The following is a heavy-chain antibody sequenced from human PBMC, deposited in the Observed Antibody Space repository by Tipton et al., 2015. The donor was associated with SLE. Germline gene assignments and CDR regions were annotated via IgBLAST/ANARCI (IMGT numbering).Heavy chain of an antibody. CDR2: IYYSGST. J-gene: IGHJ3*02. Sequence: LRLSCTVSGGSISSYYWSWIRQPPGKGLEWIGYIYYSGSTNYNPSLKSRVTISVDTSKNQFSLKLSSVTAADMAVYYCARGRYCSGGSCYSGDAFDIWGQGTMVTVSS. CDR1: GGSISSYY. V-gene: IGHV4-59*01. CDR3: ARGRYCSGGSCYSGDAFDI. D-gene: IGHD2-15*01.